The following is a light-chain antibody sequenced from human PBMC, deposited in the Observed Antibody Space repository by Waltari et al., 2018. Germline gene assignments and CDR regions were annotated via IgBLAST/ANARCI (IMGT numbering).Light chain of an antibody. CDR1: QSISRW. Sequence: DIQMTQSPSTLSASVGDRVTITCRASQSISRWLAWCQQKPGKAPKLLIYKASSLASDVPSRFSGSGFGTDFTLTISSLQPDDFATYYCQQSYSTPPTFGQGTKVEIK. V-gene: IGKV1-5*03. J-gene: IGKJ1*01. CDR3: QQSYSTPPT. CDR2: KAS.